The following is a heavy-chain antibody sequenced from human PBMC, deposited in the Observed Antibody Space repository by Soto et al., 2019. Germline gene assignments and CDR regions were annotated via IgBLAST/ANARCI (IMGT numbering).Heavy chain of an antibody. CDR2: VNHSGSA. CDR1: GASVSSDTHY. J-gene: IGHJ5*02. Sequence: SETLSLTCTVSGASVSSDTHYWAWIRQPPGKGLEWIGEVNHSGSAKYNPSLKSRVTISVDTSKNQISLKLTSLTAADTALYYCVRRYCSRTSCLAGFDPWGRGTQVTVSS. D-gene: IGHD2-2*01. CDR3: VRRYCSRTSCLAGFDP. V-gene: IGHV4-39*07.